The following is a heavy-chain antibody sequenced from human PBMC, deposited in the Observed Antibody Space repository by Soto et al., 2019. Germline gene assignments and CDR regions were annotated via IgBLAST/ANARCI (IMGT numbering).Heavy chain of an antibody. Sequence: PSETLSLTCAVYGGSFANYYWNWIRQPPGKGLEWIGEINYSGSTDYNPSLESRVTISVDTSKNQFSLTLSSVTAADTAVYYCARGDGFWSGYSYLNYWGQGTPVTVSS. CDR3: ARGDGFWSGYSYLNY. CDR1: GGSFANYY. D-gene: IGHD3-3*01. CDR2: INYSGST. J-gene: IGHJ4*02. V-gene: IGHV4-34*01.